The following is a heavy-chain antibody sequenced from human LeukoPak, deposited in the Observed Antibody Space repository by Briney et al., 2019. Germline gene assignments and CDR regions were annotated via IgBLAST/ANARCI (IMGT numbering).Heavy chain of an antibody. Sequence: ASVKVSCKVSGYTHTELSMHWVRQAPGKGLEWMGGFDPEDGETIYAQKFQGRVTMTEDTSTDTAYMELSSLRSEDTAVYYCATWAYDSSGYRPYYYYYMDVWGKGTTVTISS. CDR1: GYTHTELS. D-gene: IGHD3-22*01. CDR2: FDPEDGET. V-gene: IGHV1-24*01. CDR3: ATWAYDSSGYRPYYYYYMDV. J-gene: IGHJ6*03.